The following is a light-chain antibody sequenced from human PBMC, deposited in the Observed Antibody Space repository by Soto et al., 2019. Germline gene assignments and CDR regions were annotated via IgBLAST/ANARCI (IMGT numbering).Light chain of an antibody. V-gene: IGLV2-8*01. CDR1: SSDVGGYNY. J-gene: IGLJ2*01. CDR3: TSFAGINNFLV. Sequence: QSALTQPPSASGSPGQSVXIXCTGTSSDVGGYNYVSWYQQHPGKAPKLIIYEVTKRPSGVPDRFSGSKSGNTASLTVSGLQAEDEADYYCTSFAGINNFLVFGGGTKLTVL. CDR2: EVT.